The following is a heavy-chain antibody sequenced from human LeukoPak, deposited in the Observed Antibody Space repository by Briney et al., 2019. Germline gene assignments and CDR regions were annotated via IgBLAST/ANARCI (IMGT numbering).Heavy chain of an antibody. V-gene: IGHV1-18*01. CDR1: GYTFTTYS. CDR3: ATATQPRGYFLH. J-gene: IGHJ1*01. Sequence: ASVKVSCKASGYTFTTYSRAWVRQAPGQSLEGMGWISVNNGGTNYAQSFQDRVTLTRDTSTNTAYLELRSLRSDDTAIIYCATATQPRGYFLHWGQGTLVTVSS. CDR2: ISVNNGGT. D-gene: IGHD2-2*01.